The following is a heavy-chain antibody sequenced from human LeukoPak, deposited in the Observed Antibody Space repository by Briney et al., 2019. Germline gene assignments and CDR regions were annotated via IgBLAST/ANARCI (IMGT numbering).Heavy chain of an antibody. CDR2: IYTSGST. Sequence: PSETLSLTCTVSGGSISSYYWSWIRQPAGKGLDWIGRIYTSGSTNYNPSLKSRVTMSVDTSKNQFSLKLSSVTAADTAVYYCARTRSQLITLYYYYYYMDVWGKGTTLTVSS. J-gene: IGHJ6*03. CDR3: ARTRSQLITLYYYYYYMDV. V-gene: IGHV4-4*07. D-gene: IGHD1-14*01. CDR1: GGSISSYY.